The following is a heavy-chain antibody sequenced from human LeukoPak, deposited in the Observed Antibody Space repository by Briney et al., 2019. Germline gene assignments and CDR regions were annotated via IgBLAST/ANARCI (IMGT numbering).Heavy chain of an antibody. Sequence: GGSLRLSCAASGFTFSSYGMHWVRQAPGKGLEWVAVIWYDGSNKYYADSVKGRFTISRDNSKNTLYLQMNSLRAEDTAVYYCARDFGSYYFDYWGQGTLVTVSS. CDR2: IWYDGSNK. CDR1: GFTFSSYG. V-gene: IGHV3-33*01. CDR3: ARDFGSYYFDY. D-gene: IGHD1-26*01. J-gene: IGHJ4*02.